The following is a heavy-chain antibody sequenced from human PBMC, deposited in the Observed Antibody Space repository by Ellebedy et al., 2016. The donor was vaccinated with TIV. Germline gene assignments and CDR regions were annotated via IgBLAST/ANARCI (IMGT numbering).Heavy chain of an antibody. CDR3: ARDPLGYCSGGSCSNNWFDP. J-gene: IGHJ5*02. CDR1: GYTFTQYA. D-gene: IGHD2-15*01. V-gene: IGHV1-3*01. Sequence: AASVKVSCKASGYTFTQYAIHWLRQARGQSLEWMGWINVADGKTKYSKKVQGRVTLTRDTSANTAYMNLSGLTSEDSGIYYCARDPLGYCSGGSCSNNWFDPWGQGTLVTVSS. CDR2: INVADGKT.